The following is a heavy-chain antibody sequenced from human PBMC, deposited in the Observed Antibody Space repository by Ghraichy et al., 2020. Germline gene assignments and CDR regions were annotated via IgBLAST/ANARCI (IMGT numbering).Heavy chain of an antibody. CDR2: ISSSSSYI. V-gene: IGHV3-21*01. CDR1: GFTFSSYS. D-gene: IGHD5-24*01. J-gene: IGHJ6*02. Sequence: LSLTCAASGFTFSSYSMNWVRQAPGKGLEWVSSISSSSSYIYYADSVKGRFTISRDNAKNSLYLKMNSLRAEDTAVYYCAREMATISYYYYYGMAVWGQGTTVTVSS. CDR3: AREMATISYYYYYGMAV.